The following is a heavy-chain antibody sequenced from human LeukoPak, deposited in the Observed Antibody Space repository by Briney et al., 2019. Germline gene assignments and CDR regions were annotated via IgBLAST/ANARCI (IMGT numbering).Heavy chain of an antibody. D-gene: IGHD3-10*01. CDR3: VRVNIREYWFDP. CDR1: GGSISSSSYY. V-gene: IGHV4-39*07. J-gene: IGHJ5*02. Sequence: SETLSLTCIVSGGSISSSSYYWGWIRQPPGKGLEWIGTIYYSGNTYYNPSLKSRVTISVDTSKNQFSLRLSSVTAADTAVYYCVRVNIREYWFDPWGQGTLVTVSS. CDR2: IYYSGNT.